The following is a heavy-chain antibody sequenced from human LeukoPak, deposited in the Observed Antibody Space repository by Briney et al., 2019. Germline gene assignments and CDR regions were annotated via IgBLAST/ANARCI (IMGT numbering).Heavy chain of an antibody. CDR3: ASRSYYGHYY. D-gene: IGHD3-10*01. J-gene: IGHJ4*02. CDR1: GYTFISHW. Sequence: GESLKISCKGSGYTFISHWIGWVRQMPGKGLEWMGTIYPGDSDTRYSPSFQGQVTISVDNSINTAYLQWNSLRASDTAMYYCASRSYYGHYYWGQGTLVTVSS. V-gene: IGHV5-51*01. CDR2: IYPGDSDT.